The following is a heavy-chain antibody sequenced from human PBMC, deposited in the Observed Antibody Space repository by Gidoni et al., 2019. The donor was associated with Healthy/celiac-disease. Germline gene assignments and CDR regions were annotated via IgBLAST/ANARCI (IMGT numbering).Heavy chain of an antibody. CDR2: INHSGSI. J-gene: IGHJ5*02. D-gene: IGHD5-18*01. CDR1: GGSFSGYY. CDR3: ARGGYSYGYLNWFDP. V-gene: IGHV4-34*01. Sequence: QVQLQQWGAGLLKPSETLSLTCAVYGGSFSGYYWSCIRQPPGKGLEWIGEINHSGSIKYNPSLKSRVTISVDTSKNQFSLKLSSVTAADTAVYYCARGGYSYGYLNWFDPWGQGTLVTVSS.